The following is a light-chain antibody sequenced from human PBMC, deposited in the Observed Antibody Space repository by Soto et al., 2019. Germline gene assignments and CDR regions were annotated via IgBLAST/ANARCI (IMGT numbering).Light chain of an antibody. Sequence: ALTQPASVSGSPGQSITISCTGTSSDVGGYNYVSWYQQHPGKAPKLMIYEVSSRPSGVSNRFSGSKSGNTASLTISGLQAEDEADYYCSSYTITTALVFGTGTKVTVL. CDR2: EVS. CDR1: SSDVGGYNY. CDR3: SSYTITTALV. J-gene: IGLJ1*01. V-gene: IGLV2-14*01.